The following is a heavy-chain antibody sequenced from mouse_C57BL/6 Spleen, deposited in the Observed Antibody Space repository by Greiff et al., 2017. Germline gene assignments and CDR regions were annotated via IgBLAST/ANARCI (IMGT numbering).Heavy chain of an antibody. CDR1: GFNIKDYY. D-gene: IGHD2-1*01. Sequence: VQLKQSGAELVRPGASVKLSCTASGFNIKDYYMHWVKQRPEKGLEWIGRIDPEDGDTEYAPTFQGKATMTADTSSNTAYLQISSLTSADTAVYYCTTYPIHYGNPRAMDYWGQGTSVTVSS. J-gene: IGHJ4*01. V-gene: IGHV14-1*01. CDR2: IDPEDGDT. CDR3: TTYPIHYGNPRAMDY.